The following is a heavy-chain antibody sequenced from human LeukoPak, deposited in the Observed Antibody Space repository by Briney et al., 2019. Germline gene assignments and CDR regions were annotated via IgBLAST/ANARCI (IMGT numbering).Heavy chain of an antibody. Sequence: GASVKVSCKASGYTFTSYGISWVRQAPGQGLEWMGWISAYNGNTNYAQKLQGRVTMTTDTSTSTAYMELRSLRSDDTAVYYCARDRPRWGSGNYNGEIWGQGTLVTVSS. CDR2: ISAYNGNT. CDR1: GYTFTSYG. D-gene: IGHD3-10*01. J-gene: IGHJ4*02. V-gene: IGHV1-18*04. CDR3: ARDRPRWGSGNYNGEI.